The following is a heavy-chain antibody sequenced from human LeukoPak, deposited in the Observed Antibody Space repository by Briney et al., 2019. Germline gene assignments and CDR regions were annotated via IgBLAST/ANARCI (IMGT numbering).Heavy chain of an antibody. V-gene: IGHV4-4*01. J-gene: IGHJ6*02. Sequence: KSSETLSLTCAVSGASIISSNWWGWVRHPPGKGLEWIGEIYHSGSTNSNPSLKSRVTMSVDKSKNKVSLRLSSVTAADTAMYCCASRWRNGMDVWGQGTTVTVSS. CDR3: ASRWRNGMDV. CDR1: GASIISSNW. D-gene: IGHD1-1*01. CDR2: IYHSGST.